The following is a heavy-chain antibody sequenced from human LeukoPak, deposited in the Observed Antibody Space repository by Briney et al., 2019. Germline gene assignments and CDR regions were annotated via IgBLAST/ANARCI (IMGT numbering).Heavy chain of an antibody. V-gene: IGHV7-4-1*02. CDR3: ARDGRERYSSTHYAFDI. CDR1: GYTFTSYA. CDR2: INTNTGNP. Sequence: ASVKVSCKASGYTFTSYAMNWVRQAPGQGLEWMGWINTNTGNPTYAQGFTGRFVFSLDTSVSTAYLQISSLKAEDTAVYYCARDGRERYSSTHYAFDIWGQGTMVTVSS. D-gene: IGHD6-13*01. J-gene: IGHJ3*02.